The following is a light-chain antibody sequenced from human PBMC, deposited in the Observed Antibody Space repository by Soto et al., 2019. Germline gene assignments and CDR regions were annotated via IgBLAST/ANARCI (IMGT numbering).Light chain of an antibody. V-gene: IGLV2-11*01. J-gene: IGLJ1*01. CDR1: SSDVGGYNY. CDR3: CSYAGSYTEV. Sequence: QSALTQPRSVSGSPGQSVTISCTGTSSDVGGYNYVSWYQQHPGKAPKLMIYEVSKRPSGVPDRFSGSKSGNTASLTISGLQAEDEADYYCCSYAGSYTEVFGTGTKVTVL. CDR2: EVS.